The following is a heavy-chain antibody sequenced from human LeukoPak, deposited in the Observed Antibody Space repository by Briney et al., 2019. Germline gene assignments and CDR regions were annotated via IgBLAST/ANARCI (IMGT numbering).Heavy chain of an antibody. CDR2: ISSSADIV. Sequence: PGGSLRLSCAASGFIFSEYYMSWVRQAPGKGLEGISYISSSADIVADADSVKGRFIISSDNAKDSLFLQMSSLRADDTAVYYCAREIVAGTFHHWGQGILVTVSS. V-gene: IGHV3-11*01. J-gene: IGHJ4*02. CDR3: AREIVAGTFHH. D-gene: IGHD1/OR15-1a*01. CDR1: GFIFSEYY.